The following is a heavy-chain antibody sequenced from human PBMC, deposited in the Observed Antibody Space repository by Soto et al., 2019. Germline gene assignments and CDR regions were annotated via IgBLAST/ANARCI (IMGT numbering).Heavy chain of an antibody. CDR3: AKVLWIDDACDV. J-gene: IGHJ3*01. V-gene: IGHV3-23*01. CDR2: INRSGGST. Sequence: EVQLLESGGGLVQPGGSLSLSCAASGFTFSSYAMSCVRQAPGKGLEWVSSINRSGGSTYYADSVKGRFTISRDNSKNTLYLQMNSLRAEETAVYDCAKVLWIDDACDVWGQGTMVTVSS. D-gene: IGHD2-2*03. CDR1: GFTFSSYA.